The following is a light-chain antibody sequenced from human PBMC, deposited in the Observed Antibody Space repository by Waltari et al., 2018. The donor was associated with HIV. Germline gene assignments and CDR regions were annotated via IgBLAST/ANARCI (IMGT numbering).Light chain of an antibody. CDR3: QVWDSSSDHPVV. V-gene: IGLV3-21*02. CDR1: HLGSKS. CDR2: DDS. Sequence: SYVLTRPPSVSVAPGQTARITCGGNHLGSKSVHWYQQEPGQAPVLVVYDDSDRPSGIPERFSGSNSGNTATLTISRVEAGDEADYYCQVWDSSSDHPVVFGGGTKLTVL. J-gene: IGLJ2*01.